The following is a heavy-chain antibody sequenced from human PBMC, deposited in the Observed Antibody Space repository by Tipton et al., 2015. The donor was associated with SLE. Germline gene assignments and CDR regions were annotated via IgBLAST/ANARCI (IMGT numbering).Heavy chain of an antibody. CDR3: VVTRGHYYYYGMDV. Sequence: LRLSCTVSGGSISSYYWSWIRQPPGKGLEWIGYIYYSGSTNYNPSLKSRVTISVDTSKNQFSLKLSSVTAADTAVYYCVVTRGHYYYYGMDVWGQGP. CDR2: IYYSGST. D-gene: IGHD2-2*01. CDR1: GGSISSYY. J-gene: IGHJ6*02. V-gene: IGHV4-59*01.